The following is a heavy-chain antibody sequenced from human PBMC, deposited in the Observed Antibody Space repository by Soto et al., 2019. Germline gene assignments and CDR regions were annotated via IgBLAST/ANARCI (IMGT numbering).Heavy chain of an antibody. CDR2: VSGSGGST. V-gene: IGHV3-23*01. CDR3: AKRLEAARGFDY. Sequence: GESLKISCAASGFTFSSYAMSWVRQAPGRGLEWVSIVSGSGGSTYYADSVKGRFTISRDNSKNTLYLQVNSLRGEDTAVYYCAKRLEAARGFDYWGQGTLVTVSS. CDR1: GFTFSSYA. D-gene: IGHD6-6*01. J-gene: IGHJ4*02.